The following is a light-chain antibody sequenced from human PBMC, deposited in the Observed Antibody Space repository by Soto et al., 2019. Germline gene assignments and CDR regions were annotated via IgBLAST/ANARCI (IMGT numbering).Light chain of an antibody. CDR2: DAS. V-gene: IGKV3-11*01. CDR3: QQGSYWPPLYT. CDR1: QSVSNY. J-gene: IGKJ2*01. Sequence: IVLTQSPATLSLSPGERATLSCRASQSVSNYLAWYQQKPGQAPRLLIYDASNRATGIPARFSGSGSGTDFTLTISSLEPEDFAVYYCQQGSYWPPLYTFGQGTKLEIK.